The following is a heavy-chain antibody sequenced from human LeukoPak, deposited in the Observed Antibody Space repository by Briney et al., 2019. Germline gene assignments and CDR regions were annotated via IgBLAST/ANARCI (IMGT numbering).Heavy chain of an antibody. J-gene: IGHJ4*02. V-gene: IGHV3-23*01. D-gene: IGHD6-19*01. CDR2: ISGRGGSE. Sequence: PGGALRLSCAASGFTLSSYAMSWVRQAPGKGLERVSDISGRGGSEYYVESVKGRFTIYRDKYKNKLYLQMNSLRAEDTAVSYCAKGRYNSGWYDYFDYWGQGTLVTVSS. CDR1: GFTLSSYA. CDR3: AKGRYNSGWYDYFDY.